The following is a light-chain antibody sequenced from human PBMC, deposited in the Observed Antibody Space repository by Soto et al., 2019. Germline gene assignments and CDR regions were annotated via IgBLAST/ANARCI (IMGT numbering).Light chain of an antibody. Sequence: QSALTQPRSVSGSPGQAVTISCTGTSSDVGGYIYVSWYQQHPGKAPKLVIYDVSKRPSGVPDRFSGSKSGNTASLTISGLQAEDEADYYCCSYAGSSTHYVFGTGTKVTVL. CDR2: DVS. CDR1: SSDVGGYIY. J-gene: IGLJ1*01. V-gene: IGLV2-11*01. CDR3: CSYAGSSTHYV.